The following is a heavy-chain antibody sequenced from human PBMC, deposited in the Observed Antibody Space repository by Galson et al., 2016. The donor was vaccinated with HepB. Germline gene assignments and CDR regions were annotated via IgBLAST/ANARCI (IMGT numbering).Heavy chain of an antibody. CDR2: IKEDGSEK. Sequence: SLRLSCAASGFTFSSYWMSWVRQAPGKGLEWVANIKEDGSEKYFGDSVKGRFTISRDNAKNSLSLQMNSLRAEDTAMYYRAGTYTYYFEYWGQGTLVTVSS. CDR3: AGTYTYYFEY. D-gene: IGHD5-18*01. J-gene: IGHJ4*02. CDR1: GFTFSSYW. V-gene: IGHV3-7*01.